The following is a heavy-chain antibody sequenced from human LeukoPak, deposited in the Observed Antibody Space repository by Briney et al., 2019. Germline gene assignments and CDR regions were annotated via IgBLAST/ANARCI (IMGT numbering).Heavy chain of an antibody. J-gene: IGHJ4*02. CDR3: AEVRPGAGTTD. D-gene: IGHD1-7*01. CDR2: IGSSGATT. V-gene: IGHV3-23*01. Sequence: GGSLRLSCAASGFTSSSYGMSWVRQAPGKGLEWVSSIGSSGATTYYTDSVRGRFTISRDSSKNTVYLQMNSLRVEDTAVYYCAEVRPGAGTTDWGQGTLVTVSS. CDR1: GFTSSSYG.